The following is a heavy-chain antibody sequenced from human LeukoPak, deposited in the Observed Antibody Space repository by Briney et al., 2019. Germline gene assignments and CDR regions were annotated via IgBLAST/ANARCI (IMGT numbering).Heavy chain of an antibody. D-gene: IGHD3-10*01. V-gene: IGHV4-38-2*02. Sequence: SETLSLTCTVSNYSISSGYYWGWIRQSPGKGLEWIGSISHGGSTYYNPSLRSRVIVSVDTSKNHFSLKMNSVTAADTAVYYCAKYRWFGELFDSWGQGTLVTVSS. CDR3: AKYRWFGELFDS. CDR2: ISHGGST. J-gene: IGHJ5*01. CDR1: NYSISSGYY.